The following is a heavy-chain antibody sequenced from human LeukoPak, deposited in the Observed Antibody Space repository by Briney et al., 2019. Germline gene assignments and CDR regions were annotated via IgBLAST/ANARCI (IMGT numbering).Heavy chain of an antibody. Sequence: GGSLRLSCAASGFTFSSYAMSWVRQAPGKGLEWVSAISGSGDSTYYGDSVKGRFTISRDNSKNTLYLQMNSLRAEDTAVYCCAKTRPLDSSSWSHGDYWGQGTLVTVSS. CDR2: ISGSGDST. D-gene: IGHD6-13*01. CDR1: GFTFSSYA. V-gene: IGHV3-23*01. J-gene: IGHJ4*02. CDR3: AKTRPLDSSSWSHGDY.